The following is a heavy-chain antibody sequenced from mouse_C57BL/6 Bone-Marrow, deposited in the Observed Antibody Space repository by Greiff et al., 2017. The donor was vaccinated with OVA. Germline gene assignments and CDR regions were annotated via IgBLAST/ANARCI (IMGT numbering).Heavy chain of an antibody. CDR3: ARDYYGPYWYFDV. CDR2: IYPGSGST. CDR1: GYTFTSYW. V-gene: IGHV1-55*01. J-gene: IGHJ1*03. Sequence: QVQLQQSGAELVKPGASVKMSCKASGYTFTSYWITWVKQRPGQGLEWIGDIYPGSGSTKYNEKFKSKATLTVDTSSSTAYMQLSSLTSEDSAVYYCARDYYGPYWYFDVWGTGTTVTVSS. D-gene: IGHD2-1*01.